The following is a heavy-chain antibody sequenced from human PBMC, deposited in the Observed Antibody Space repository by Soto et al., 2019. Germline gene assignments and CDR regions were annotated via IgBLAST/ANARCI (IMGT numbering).Heavy chain of an antibody. CDR1: GYSFTSYN. Sequence: QVQLVQPGAEVRKPGASMKLSCKASGYSFTSYNIHWVRQAPGHGLAWMGLIDPSSGDTTYEPNFQGRLTMTSDTSTSTVYMELRTLRYEDTAIYFCARGYFDSRGHYPVWFDSWGQGTLVTVTS. J-gene: IGHJ5*01. D-gene: IGHD3-22*01. CDR2: IDPSSGDT. CDR3: ARGYFDSRGHYPVWFDS. V-gene: IGHV1-46*01.